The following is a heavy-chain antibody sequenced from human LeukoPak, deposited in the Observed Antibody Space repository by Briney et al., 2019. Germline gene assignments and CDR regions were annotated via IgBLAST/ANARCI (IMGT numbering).Heavy chain of an antibody. V-gene: IGHV4-59*12. CDR3: AREAGRGFSGSYYYWFDP. CDR2: IYYSGST. D-gene: IGHD1-26*01. J-gene: IGHJ5*02. Sequence: PSETLSLTCTVSGVSISSYYWSWIRQPPGKGLEWIGYIYYSGSTNYNPSLKSRVTISVDTSKNQFSLKLSSVTAADTAVYYCAREAGRGFSGSYYYWFDPWGQGTLVTVSS. CDR1: GVSISSYY.